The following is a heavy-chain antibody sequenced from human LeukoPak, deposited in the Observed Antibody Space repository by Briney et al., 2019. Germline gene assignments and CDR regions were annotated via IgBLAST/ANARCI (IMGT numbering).Heavy chain of an antibody. D-gene: IGHD4-17*01. J-gene: IGHJ5*02. CDR2: ISGSGGST. V-gene: IGHV3-23*01. CDR3: AKDLPRMTTVTPNWFDP. Sequence: GGSLRLSCAASGFVFSTYWMSWVRQAPGKGLEWVSAISGSGGSTYYADSVKGRFTISRDNSKNTLYLQMNSLRAEDTAVYYCAKDLPRMTTVTPNWFDPWGQGTLVTVSS. CDR1: GFVFSTYW.